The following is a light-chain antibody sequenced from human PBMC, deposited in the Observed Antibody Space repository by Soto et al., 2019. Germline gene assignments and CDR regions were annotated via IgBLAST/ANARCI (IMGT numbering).Light chain of an antibody. CDR2: GAS. J-gene: IGKJ2*01. V-gene: IGKV3-15*01. CDR1: QSVSSN. CDR3: QQYNDGPYT. Sequence: EIVMTQSPATLSVSPGERATLSCRASQSVSSNLAWYQQKPGQAPRLLIYGASTRATGIPARFSGSGSGTEFTLTISSLLSEDFSVYYCQQYNDGPYTFGQGTKLEIK.